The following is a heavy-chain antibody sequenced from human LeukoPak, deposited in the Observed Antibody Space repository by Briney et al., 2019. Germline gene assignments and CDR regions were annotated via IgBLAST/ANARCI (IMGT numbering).Heavy chain of an antibody. V-gene: IGHV3-30*18. D-gene: IGHD3-10*01. CDR2: ISYGGSNK. J-gene: IGHJ4*02. Sequence: GGSLRLSCAASGFTFSSYGMHWVRQAPGKGLEWAAVISYGGSNKYYADSVKGRFTISKDNSKNTLYLQMNSLRAEDTAVYYCAKDWDYYGSGSYYNANPYFDYWGQGTLVTVSS. CDR1: GFTFSSYG. CDR3: AKDWDYYGSGSYYNANPYFDY.